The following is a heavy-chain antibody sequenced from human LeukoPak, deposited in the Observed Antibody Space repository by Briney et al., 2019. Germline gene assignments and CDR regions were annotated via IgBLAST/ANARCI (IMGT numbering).Heavy chain of an antibody. D-gene: IGHD6-13*01. J-gene: IGHJ5*02. Sequence: GGSLRLSCAASGFTFSSHGMHWVRQAPGKGLEWVAVIWYDGSKKYYVDSVKGRFTISRDNAKNSLYLQMNSLRAEDTAVYYCARDWVAAAGLDPWGQGTLVTVSS. CDR2: IWYDGSKK. CDR1: GFTFSSHG. V-gene: IGHV3-33*01. CDR3: ARDWVAAAGLDP.